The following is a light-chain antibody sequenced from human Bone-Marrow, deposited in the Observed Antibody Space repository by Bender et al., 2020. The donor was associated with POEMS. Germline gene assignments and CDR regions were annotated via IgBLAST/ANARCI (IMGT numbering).Light chain of an antibody. CDR3: QSYDISLSGGV. J-gene: IGLJ3*02. CDR1: SSNMGAGYG. CDR2: NNE. V-gene: IGLV1-40*01. Sequence: QSVLTQPPSVSGAPGQTVTISCTGTSSNMGAGYGVNWYQQLPGTAPKLLIYNNEMRPSGVPDRICGSKSGTSASLAITGLQAEGEADYYCQSYDISLSGGVFGGGTKLTAL.